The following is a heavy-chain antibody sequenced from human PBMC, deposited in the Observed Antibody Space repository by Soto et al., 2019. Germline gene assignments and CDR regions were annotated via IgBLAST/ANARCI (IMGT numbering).Heavy chain of an antibody. D-gene: IGHD2-21*02. J-gene: IGHJ5*02. Sequence: QVQLVQSGAEVKKPGASVKVSCKASGYTFTSYDINWVRQATGQGLEWMGWMNPNSGNTGYAQKFQGRVTTTGNTCRSTACMELRSLEDEDTAVYYCARGSPLGGNSYWFDPWGQGTLVTVSS. V-gene: IGHV1-8*01. CDR2: MNPNSGNT. CDR1: GYTFTSYD. CDR3: ARGSPLGGNSYWFDP.